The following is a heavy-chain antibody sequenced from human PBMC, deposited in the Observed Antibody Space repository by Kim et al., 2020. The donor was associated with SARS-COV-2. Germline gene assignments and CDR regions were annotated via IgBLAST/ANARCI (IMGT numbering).Heavy chain of an antibody. J-gene: IGHJ5*01. CDR3: ARDLRRSSSWF. CDR1: GFTFSSYA. CDR2: ISYDGSNK. Sequence: GGSLRLCCAASGFTFSSYAMHWVRQAPGKGLEWVAVISYDGSNKYYADSVKGRFTISRDNSKNTLYLQMNSLRAEDTAVYYCARDLRRSSSWF. D-gene: IGHD6-13*01. V-gene: IGHV3-30-3*01.